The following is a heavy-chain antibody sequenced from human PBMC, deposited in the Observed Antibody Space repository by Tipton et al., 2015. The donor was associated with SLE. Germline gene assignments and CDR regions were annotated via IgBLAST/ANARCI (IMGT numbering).Heavy chain of an antibody. CDR2: MNPNSGNT. Sequence: QLVQSGAEVKKPGASVKVSCKASGYTFTSYDINWVRQASGQGLEWMGWMNPNSGNTGYAQKFQGRVTMTRNTSIGTAYMELSSLRSEDTAVYYCASAVRGGNPYYFDYWGPGTLVTVSS. CDR1: GYTFTSYD. J-gene: IGHJ4*02. CDR3: ASAVRGGNPYYFDY. V-gene: IGHV1-8*02. D-gene: IGHD2-15*01.